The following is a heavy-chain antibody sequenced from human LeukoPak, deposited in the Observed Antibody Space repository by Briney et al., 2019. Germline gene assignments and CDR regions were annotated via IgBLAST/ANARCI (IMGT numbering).Heavy chain of an antibody. Sequence: GGSLRLSCAASGFTFSSYAMSWVRQAPGKGLECVSAISGSGGSTYYADSVRGRFTISRDSSRNTLYLQMHSLRAEDMAVYYCAKGLDYYGSGGGMDVWGQGTTVTVSS. J-gene: IGHJ6*02. D-gene: IGHD3-10*01. CDR1: GFTFSSYA. CDR2: ISGSGGST. V-gene: IGHV3-23*01. CDR3: AKGLDYYGSGGGMDV.